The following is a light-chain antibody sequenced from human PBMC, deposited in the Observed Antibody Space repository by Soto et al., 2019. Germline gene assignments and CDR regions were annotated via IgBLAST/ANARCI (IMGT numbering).Light chain of an antibody. CDR1: SSDVGSYNL. V-gene: IGLV2-23*01. CDR2: EGS. Sequence: QSALTQPASVSGSPGQSITVSCTGTSSDVGSYNLVSWYQQHPGKAPKLMIHEGSKRPSGVSNPFSGSKSGNTASLTISGLQSHDEAYYYCCSYAGSSIGVFGGGTTLTV. CDR3: CSYAGSSIGV. J-gene: IGLJ3*02.